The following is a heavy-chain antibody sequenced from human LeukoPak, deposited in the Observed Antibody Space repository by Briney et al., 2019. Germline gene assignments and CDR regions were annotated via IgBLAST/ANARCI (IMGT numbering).Heavy chain of an antibody. CDR3: ARDGLLWFGESEHFDY. CDR1: GFTFSSYW. J-gene: IGHJ4*02. D-gene: IGHD3-10*01. CDR2: IKQDGSEK. Sequence: GSLRLSCAASGFTFSSYWISWVRQAPGKGLEWVANIKQDGSEKYYVDSVKGRFTISRDNAKNSLYLQMNSLRAEDTAVYYCARDGLLWFGESEHFDYWGQGTLVTVSS. V-gene: IGHV3-7*01.